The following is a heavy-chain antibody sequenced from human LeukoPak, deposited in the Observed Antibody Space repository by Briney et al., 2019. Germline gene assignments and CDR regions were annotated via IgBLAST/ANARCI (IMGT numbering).Heavy chain of an antibody. D-gene: IGHD3-3*01. J-gene: IGHJ4*02. Sequence: PSETLSLTCAVYGGSFSGYYWSWIRQPPGKGPEWIGEINHSGSTNYNPSLKSRVTISVDTSKNQFSLKLSSVTAADTAVYYCARDHRYYDFWSGYPFFDYWGQGTLVTVSS. CDR1: GGSFSGYY. CDR3: ARDHRYYDFWSGYPFFDY. CDR2: INHSGST. V-gene: IGHV4-34*01.